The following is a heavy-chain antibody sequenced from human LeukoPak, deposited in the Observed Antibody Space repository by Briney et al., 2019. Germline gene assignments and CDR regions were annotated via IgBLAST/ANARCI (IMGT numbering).Heavy chain of an antibody. CDR2: IFYTGST. D-gene: IGHD1-1*01. J-gene: IGHJ4*02. CDR1: GGSISSYY. V-gene: IGHV4-59*08. CDR3: ARHSAGTTKDY. Sequence: SETLSLTCTVSGGSISSYYWSWIRQPPGKGLEWIGFIFYTGSTNYNPSLKTRVTISVDTSKNQFSLKLSSVTAADTAVYYCARHSAGTTKDYWGQGTLVTVSS.